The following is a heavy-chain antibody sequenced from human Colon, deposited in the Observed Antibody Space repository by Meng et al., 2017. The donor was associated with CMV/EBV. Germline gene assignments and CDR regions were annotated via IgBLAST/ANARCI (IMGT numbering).Heavy chain of an antibody. D-gene: IGHD2-15*01. J-gene: IGHJ4*02. CDR1: GDTFNDYM. Sequence: KDSGDTFNDYMKHWVRQAPGQGLEWMGRINPKSGDTRYAHNFQGRATLTRDTSITTAYMELTGLTSNDTAIYYCAKDWSGGSCFDYWGQGTLVTVSS. V-gene: IGHV1-2*06. CDR2: INPKSGDT. CDR3: AKDWSGGSCFDY.